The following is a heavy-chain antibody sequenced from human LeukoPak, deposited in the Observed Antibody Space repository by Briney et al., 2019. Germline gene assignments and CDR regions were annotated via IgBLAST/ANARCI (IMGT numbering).Heavy chain of an antibody. CDR2: ISPNSGGT. J-gene: IGHJ5*02. CDR1: GYTFTGYY. Sequence: ASVKVSCKASGYTFTGYYMHWVRQAPGQGLEWMGWISPNSGGTNYAQKFQGRVTMTRDTSISTAYMELSRLRSDDTAVYYCARDTVVVVAVSSPLTWFDPWAREPWSPSPQ. D-gene: IGHD2-15*01. CDR3: ARDTVVVVAVSSPLTWFDP. V-gene: IGHV1-2*02.